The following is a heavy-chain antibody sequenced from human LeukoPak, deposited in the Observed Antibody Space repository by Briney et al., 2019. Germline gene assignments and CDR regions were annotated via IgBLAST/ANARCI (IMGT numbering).Heavy chain of an antibody. D-gene: IGHD3-22*01. CDR2: MNPNSGNT. CDR3: ARHNGFYYYDTYFDY. CDR1: GYTFTGYY. V-gene: IGHV1-8*02. Sequence: ASVKVSCKASGYTFTGYYMHWVRQAPGQGLEWMGWMNPNSGNTGYAQKYQGRVTMTRNTSISTAYMELSSLRSEDTAVYYCARHNGFYYYDTYFDYWGQGTLVTVSS. J-gene: IGHJ4*02.